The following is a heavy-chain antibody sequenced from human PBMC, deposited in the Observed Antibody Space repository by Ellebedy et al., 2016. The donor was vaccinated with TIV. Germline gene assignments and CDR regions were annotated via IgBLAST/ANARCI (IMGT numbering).Heavy chain of an antibody. CDR3: ATLYGDYFDY. J-gene: IGHJ4*02. CDR1: AASISRSSYY. Sequence: MPSETLSLTCTVSAASISRSSYYWGWIRQPPGKGLEWIGSIDFGRSTYYNPSLKSRVTIYVDTSKNQFSLKLSSVTDADTAVYYCATLYGDYFDYWGQGTLVTVSS. CDR2: IDFGRST. V-gene: IGHV4-39*01. D-gene: IGHD4-17*01.